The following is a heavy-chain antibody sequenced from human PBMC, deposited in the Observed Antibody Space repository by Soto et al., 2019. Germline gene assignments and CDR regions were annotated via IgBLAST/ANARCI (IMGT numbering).Heavy chain of an antibody. CDR1: GGSIGSGNYY. D-gene: IGHD3-16*02. Sequence: QVQLQESDPGLVKPSQTLSLTCTVSGGSIGSGNYYWNWVRQVPGKALEWIGYIHSSGGSYYTPSLNSRCVISLDASNNRFSLHLSSLAAADTAVYYCARRGRGLDGYLDSWGQGTLVTVSS. J-gene: IGHJ4*02. CDR3: ARRGRGLDGYLDS. V-gene: IGHV4-31*03. CDR2: IHSSGGS.